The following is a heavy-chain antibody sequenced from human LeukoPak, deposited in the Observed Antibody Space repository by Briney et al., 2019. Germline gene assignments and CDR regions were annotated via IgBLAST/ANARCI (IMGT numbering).Heavy chain of an antibody. CDR1: GGSISSGCYY. Sequence: SETLSLTCTVSGGSISSGCYYWSWIRQHPGNGLEWIGYIYYSGSTYYNPSLKSRVTISVDTSKNQFSLKLSSVTAADTAVYYCSGTMVRGVIISFDYWGQGTLVTVSS. CDR2: IYYSGST. V-gene: IGHV4-31*03. CDR3: SGTMVRGVIISFDY. D-gene: IGHD3-10*01. J-gene: IGHJ4*02.